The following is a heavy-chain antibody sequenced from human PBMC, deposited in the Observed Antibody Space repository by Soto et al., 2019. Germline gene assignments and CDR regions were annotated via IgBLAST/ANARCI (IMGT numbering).Heavy chain of an antibody. CDR1: GFTFDDYA. V-gene: IGHV3-9*01. Sequence: EVQLVESGGGLVQPGRSLRLSCAASGFTFDDYAMHWVRQAPGKGLEWVSGISWNSGSIGYADSVKGRFTISRDNAKNSRYLQMNSLRAEDTALYYCAKQNGDYYYYYYMDVWGKGTTVTVSS. J-gene: IGHJ6*03. D-gene: IGHD4-17*01. CDR3: AKQNGDYYYYYYMDV. CDR2: ISWNSGSI.